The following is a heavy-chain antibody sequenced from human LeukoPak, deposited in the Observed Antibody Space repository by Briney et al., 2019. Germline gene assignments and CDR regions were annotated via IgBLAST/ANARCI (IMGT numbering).Heavy chain of an antibody. D-gene: IGHD3-10*01. CDR3: ARDLDSITMVRGVPHGGGY. V-gene: IGHV4-39*07. CDR2: IFYSGST. CDR1: SGSISTSNYY. J-gene: IGHJ4*02. Sequence: SETLSLTCTVSSGSISTSNYYWGWVRQPPGKALEWIGNIFYSGSTYYSPSLKSRVTISLDTSRNQFSLKLSSVTAADTAVYYCARDLDSITMVRGVPHGGGYWGQGTLVTVSS.